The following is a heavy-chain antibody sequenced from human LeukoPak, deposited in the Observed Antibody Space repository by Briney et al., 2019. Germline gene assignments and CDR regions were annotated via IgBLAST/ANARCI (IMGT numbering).Heavy chain of an antibody. CDR1: GGSFSGYY. V-gene: IGHV4-59*01. Sequence: SGTLSLTCAVYGGSFSGYYWSWIRQPPGKGLEWIGYIYYSGSTNYNPSLKSRVTISVDTSKNQFSLKLSSVTAADTAVYYCARAEYYFDYWGQGTLVTVSS. J-gene: IGHJ4*02. CDR2: IYYSGST. CDR3: ARAEYYFDY. D-gene: IGHD3-10*01.